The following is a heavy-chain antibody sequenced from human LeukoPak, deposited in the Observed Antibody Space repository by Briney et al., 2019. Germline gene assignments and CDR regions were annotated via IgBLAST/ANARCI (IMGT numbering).Heavy chain of an antibody. CDR1: GGTFSSYA. Sequence: SVKVSCKVSGGTFSSYAISWVRQAPGQGLEWMGRIIPIFGTANYAQKFQGRVTITTDESTSTAYMELSSLRSEDTAVYYCARDCSSTSCYAGYWGQGTLVTVSS. J-gene: IGHJ4*02. CDR2: IIPIFGTA. CDR3: ARDCSSTSCYAGY. V-gene: IGHV1-69*05. D-gene: IGHD2-2*01.